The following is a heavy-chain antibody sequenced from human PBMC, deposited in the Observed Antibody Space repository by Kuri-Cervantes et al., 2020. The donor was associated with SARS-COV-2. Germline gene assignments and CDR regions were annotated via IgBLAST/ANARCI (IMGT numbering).Heavy chain of an antibody. CDR2: IIPILGIA. CDR1: GGTFSSYA. V-gene: IGHV1-69*04. Sequence: SVKVSCKASGGTFSSYAISWVRRAPGQGLEWMGRIIPILGIANYAQKFQGRVTITADKSTSTAYMELSSLRSEDTAVYYCAREDCSTSCYTDNWFDPWGQGTLVTVSS. D-gene: IGHD2-2*02. J-gene: IGHJ5*02. CDR3: AREDCSTSCYTDNWFDP.